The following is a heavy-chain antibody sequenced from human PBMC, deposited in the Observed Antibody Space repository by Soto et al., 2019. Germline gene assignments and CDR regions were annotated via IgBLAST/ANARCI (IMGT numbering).Heavy chain of an antibody. D-gene: IGHD3-10*01. CDR1: GFTFGDYA. V-gene: IGHV3-9*01. J-gene: IGHJ6*02. Sequence: GGSLRLSCAASGFTFGDYAMHWVRQVPGKGLEWVSGFKWNSGDVGYADSVKGRFTISRDNAKNSLYLQMNSLRPGDTAVYYCAKDRSSGSPYYGMDFWGQGTMVTVSS. CDR3: AKDRSSGSPYYGMDF. CDR2: FKWNSGDV.